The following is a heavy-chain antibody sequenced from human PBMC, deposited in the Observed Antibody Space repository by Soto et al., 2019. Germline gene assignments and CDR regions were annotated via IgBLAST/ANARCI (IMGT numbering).Heavy chain of an antibody. J-gene: IGHJ5*02. Sequence: ASVKVSCKASGYAFTSYGISWVRQAPGQGLEWMGWISAYNGNTNYAQTLQGRVTMTTDTSTSTASMELRSLRSDDPAVYYCATDSGDWFDPWGQGTLVTVSS. V-gene: IGHV1-18*01. CDR2: ISAYNGNT. CDR3: ATDSGDWFDP. CDR1: GYAFTSYG. D-gene: IGHD3-10*01.